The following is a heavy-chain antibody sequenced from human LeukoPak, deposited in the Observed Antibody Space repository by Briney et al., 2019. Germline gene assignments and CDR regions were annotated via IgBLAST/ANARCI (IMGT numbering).Heavy chain of an antibody. D-gene: IGHD3-3*01. CDR2: IKHDGSEK. CDR3: ARDYPTGDTVFGVVIMDRFDY. Sequence: GGSLRLSCAASGFTFSSYAMHWVRQAPVKGLELVANIKHDGSEKYYVDSVEGRFTISRDNAKNSLSIQMNSLRGEDTAVYYCARDYPTGDTVFGVVIMDRFDYWGQGTQVTVSS. V-gene: IGHV3-7*01. J-gene: IGHJ4*02. CDR1: GFTFSSYA.